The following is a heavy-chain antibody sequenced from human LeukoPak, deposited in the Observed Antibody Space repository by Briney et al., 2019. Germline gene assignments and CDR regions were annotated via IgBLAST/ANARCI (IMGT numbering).Heavy chain of an antibody. CDR3: ARASCGGDCSHTAKLPHDAFDI. D-gene: IGHD2-21*02. CDR1: GGTFSSYA. CDR2: IIPIFGIA. J-gene: IGHJ3*02. Sequence: AASVKVSCKASGGTFSSYAISWVRQAPGQGLEWMGRIIPIFGIADYAQKFQSRVTITADKSTSTAYMELSSLRSEDTAVYYCARASCGGDCSHTAKLPHDAFDIWGQGTMVTVSS. V-gene: IGHV1-69*04.